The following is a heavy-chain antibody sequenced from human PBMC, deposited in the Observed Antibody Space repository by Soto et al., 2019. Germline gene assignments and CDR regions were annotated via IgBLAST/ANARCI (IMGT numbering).Heavy chain of an antibody. Sequence: GQTSETLSLTSTVSGGSISSSSYYWGWIRQPPGKGLEWIGSIYYSGSTYYNPSLKSRVTISVDTSKNQFSLKLSSVTAADTAVYYCARRPSGFGEQNWFDPWGEGTLVTVSS. J-gene: IGHJ5*02. CDR1: GGSISSSSYY. V-gene: IGHV4-39*01. CDR2: IYYSGST. D-gene: IGHD3-10*01. CDR3: ARRPSGFGEQNWFDP.